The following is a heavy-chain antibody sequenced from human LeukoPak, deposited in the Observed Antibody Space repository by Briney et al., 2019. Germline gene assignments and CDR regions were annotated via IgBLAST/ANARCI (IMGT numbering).Heavy chain of an antibody. CDR2: INPNSGGT. D-gene: IGHD5-24*01. Sequence: GASVKVSCKASGYTFTGYYMHWVRQAPGQGLEWMGRINPNSGGTNYAQRFQGRVTMTRDTSISTAYMELSRLRSEDTAVYYCARAPRGFTQWLPYYYYYMDVWGKGTTVTVSS. CDR3: ARAPRGFTQWLPYYYYYMDV. V-gene: IGHV1-2*06. J-gene: IGHJ6*03. CDR1: GYTFTGYY.